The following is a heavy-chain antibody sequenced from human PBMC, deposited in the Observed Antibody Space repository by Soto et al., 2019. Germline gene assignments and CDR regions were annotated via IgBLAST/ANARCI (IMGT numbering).Heavy chain of an antibody. CDR1: GGSIDSYY. J-gene: IGHJ6*02. Sequence: PSETLSLTCTVSGGSIDSYYWSWIRQPPGKGLEWIGESYHSGSTKYNPSLKSRVTISVDKSKNQFSLKLSSVTAADTAVYYCARVSGSYYYGMDVWGQGTTVTVPS. CDR3: ARVSGSYYYGMDV. V-gene: IGHV4-59*12. CDR2: SYHSGST.